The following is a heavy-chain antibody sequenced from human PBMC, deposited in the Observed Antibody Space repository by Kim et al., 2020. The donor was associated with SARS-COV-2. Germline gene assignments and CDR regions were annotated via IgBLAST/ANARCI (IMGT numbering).Heavy chain of an antibody. CDR3: AKDLSGSLPFGELLFLYYYYGMDV. V-gene: IGHV3-30*18. J-gene: IGHJ6*02. CDR2: ISYDGSNK. Sequence: GGSLRLSCAASGFTFSSYGMHWVRQAPGKGLEWVAVISYDGSNKYYADSVKGRFTISRDNSKNTLYLQMNSLRAEDTAVYYCAKDLSGSLPFGELLFLYYYYGMDVWGRGTTVTVSS. CDR1: GFTFSSYG. D-gene: IGHD3-10*01.